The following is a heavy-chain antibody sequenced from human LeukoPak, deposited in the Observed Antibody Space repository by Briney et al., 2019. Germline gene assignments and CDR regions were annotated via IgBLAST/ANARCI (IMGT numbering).Heavy chain of an antibody. CDR1: GGSISSGDYY. CDR3: ARDSSMAFDY. J-gene: IGHJ4*02. CDR2: IYYSGST. V-gene: IGHV4-30-4*08. D-gene: IGHD2/OR15-2a*01. Sequence: SETLSLTCTVSGGSISSGDYYWSWIRQPPGKGLEWIGYIYYSGSTYYNPSFKSRVTISVDTSKNQFSLKLSSVTAADTAVYYCARDSSMAFDYWGQGTLVTVSS.